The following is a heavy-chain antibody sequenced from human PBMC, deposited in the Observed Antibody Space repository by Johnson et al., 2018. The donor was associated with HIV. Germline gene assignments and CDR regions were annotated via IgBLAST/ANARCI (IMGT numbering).Heavy chain of an antibody. D-gene: IGHD6-6*01. CDR2: IKAKTDGETT. CDR3: ARGGGYSIAAPSDSFDI. J-gene: IGHJ3*02. Sequence: VQLVESGGGLVKPGGSLRLSCAASGFTFSNAWMTWVRQAPGKGLEWVGRIKAKTDGETTDYAAPVKGRFTISRDDSKNTLYLQRNSLRAEDTAVYYCARGGGYSIAAPSDSFDIWGQGTMVTVSS. V-gene: IGHV3-15*01. CDR1: GFTFSNAW.